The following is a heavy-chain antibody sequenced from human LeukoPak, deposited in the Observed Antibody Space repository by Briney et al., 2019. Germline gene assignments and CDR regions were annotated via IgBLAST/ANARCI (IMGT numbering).Heavy chain of an antibody. CDR3: ARPTKEGSSWYWWFDP. V-gene: IGHV3-74*01. J-gene: IGHJ5*02. CDR2: INNDGSST. Sequence: GGSLRLSCAASGFTFSSYWMHWVRQAPGKGLVWVSRINNDGSSTSYADSVKGRFTISKDNAKNTLYLQMNSLRAEDTAVYYCARPTKEGSSWYWWFDPWGQGTLVTVSS. CDR1: GFTFSSYW. D-gene: IGHD6-13*01.